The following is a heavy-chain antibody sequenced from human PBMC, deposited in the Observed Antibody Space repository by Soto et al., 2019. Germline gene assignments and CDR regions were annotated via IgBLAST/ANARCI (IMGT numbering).Heavy chain of an antibody. D-gene: IGHD3-10*01. CDR1: GYPFTTYY. CDR2: IDPRSGGT. J-gene: IGHJ4*02. V-gene: IGHV1-2*02. CDR3: ATDDYGIFPY. Sequence: HVQLVQSGTEVKKPGASVRVSCMVSGYPFTTYYIHWVRQAPGQGLEWMGWIDPRSGGTVYEQKFQGRVTMTRDTSISTVHMDLSGLTSDDTALYDCATDDYGIFPYWGQGSQVTVSS.